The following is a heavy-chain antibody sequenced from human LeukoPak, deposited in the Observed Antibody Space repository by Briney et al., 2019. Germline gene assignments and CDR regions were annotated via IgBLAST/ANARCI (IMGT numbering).Heavy chain of an antibody. D-gene: IGHD6-19*01. CDR2: IYYSGNT. CDR3: ARAPRLLAVAGPWAFDI. J-gene: IGHJ3*02. CDR1: SGSINRSGYF. V-gene: IGHV4-39*07. Sequence: PSETLSLTCTVSSGSINRSGYFWGWIRQPPGKGLEWIGNIYYSGNTSYSPSLKSRVTISVDTSKNQFSLKLSSVTAADTAVYYCARAPRLLAVAGPWAFDIWGQGTMVTVSS.